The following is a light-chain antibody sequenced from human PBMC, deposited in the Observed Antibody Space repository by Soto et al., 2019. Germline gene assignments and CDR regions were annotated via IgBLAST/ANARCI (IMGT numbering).Light chain of an antibody. CDR1: QSFSTSY. CDR3: QQYGGSPFT. J-gene: IGKJ3*01. CDR2: NTF. V-gene: IGKV3-20*01. Sequence: EIVLTQSPGTLSLSPGERATLSCRASQSFSTSYLAWYQHKPGQAPRLLIYNTFTRATGIPDRFTGSGSGTDFTLTLSRLEPEDFAVYYCQQYGGSPFTFGPGTKVDIK.